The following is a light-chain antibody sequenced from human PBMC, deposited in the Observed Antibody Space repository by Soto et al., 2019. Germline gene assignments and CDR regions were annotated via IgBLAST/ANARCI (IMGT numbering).Light chain of an antibody. CDR1: QSVNRY. CDR2: DAS. CDR3: QQYNNWPLT. Sequence: EVVLTQSPATLSLSPGVRATLSCWSSQSVNRYLVWYQQKPGQAPRLLMYDASKRSTGIPARFSGSGSGTDFTLTISSLQSEDFAVYYCQQYNNWPLTFGQGTRLEIK. J-gene: IGKJ5*01. V-gene: IGKV3-11*01.